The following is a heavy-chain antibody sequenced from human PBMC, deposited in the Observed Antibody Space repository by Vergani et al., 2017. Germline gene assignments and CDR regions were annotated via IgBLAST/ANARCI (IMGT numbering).Heavy chain of an antibody. Sequence: QLQLQESGPGLVKPSETLSLTCTVSGGSISSSSYYWGWIRQPPGKGLEWIGSIYYSGSTYYNPSLKSRVTISVDTSKNQFSLKLSSVTDAETAVYYCARDKPETSSTVTTSRAFDIWGQGTMVTVSS. CDR2: IYYSGST. J-gene: IGHJ3*02. CDR3: ARDKPETSSTVTTSRAFDI. V-gene: IGHV4-39*07. CDR1: GGSISSSSYY. D-gene: IGHD4-17*01.